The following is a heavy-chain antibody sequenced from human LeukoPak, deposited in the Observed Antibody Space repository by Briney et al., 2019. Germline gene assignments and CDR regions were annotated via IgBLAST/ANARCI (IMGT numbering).Heavy chain of an antibody. CDR2: FDPEDGET. Sequence: GASVTVSCKVSGYTLTELSMHWVRQAPGKGREWMGGFDPEDGETIYAQKFQGRVTMTEDTSTDTAYMELSSLRSEDTAVYYCATTSVDTAMVLDYWGQGTLVTVSS. CDR3: ATTSVDTAMVLDY. J-gene: IGHJ4*02. V-gene: IGHV1-24*01. CDR1: GYTLTELS. D-gene: IGHD5-18*01.